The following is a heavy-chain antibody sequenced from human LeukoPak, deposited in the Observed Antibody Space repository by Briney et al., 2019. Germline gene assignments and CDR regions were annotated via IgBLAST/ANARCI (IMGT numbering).Heavy chain of an antibody. V-gene: IGHV1-24*01. CDR1: GYTLTELS. J-gene: IGHJ5*02. D-gene: IGHD2-2*02. Sequence: GASVKVSCKVSGYTLTELSMHWVRQAPGKGLEWMGGFDPEHGETIYAQKFQGRVTMTEDTSTDTAYMELSGLRSEDTAVYYCATTGYCSSTSCYTYNWFDPWGQGTLVTVSS. CDR2: FDPEHGET. CDR3: ATTGYCSSTSCYTYNWFDP.